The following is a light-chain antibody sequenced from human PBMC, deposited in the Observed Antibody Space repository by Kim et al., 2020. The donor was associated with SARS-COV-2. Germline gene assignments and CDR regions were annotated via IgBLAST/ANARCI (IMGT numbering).Light chain of an antibody. CDR1: SSNIGAGYD. V-gene: IGLV1-40*01. CDR2: GNS. J-gene: IGLJ3*02. Sequence: QSVLTQPPSVSGAPGQRVTISCTGSSSNIGAGYDVHWYQLLPGTAPKLLIYGNSNRPSGVPDRFSGSKSGTSASLAITGLQAEDEADYYCQSYDSSLSLFGGWTQLTVL. CDR3: QSYDSSLSL.